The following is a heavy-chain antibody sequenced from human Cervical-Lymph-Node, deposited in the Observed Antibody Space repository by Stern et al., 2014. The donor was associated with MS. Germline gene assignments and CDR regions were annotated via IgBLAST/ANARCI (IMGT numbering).Heavy chain of an antibody. Sequence: VQLVQSGTEVKKPGASVKVSCKTSGYTFTSHGISWVRPVPGQGLEWMGWITTHNGNTDYAQKVQDRVTLTTDTSTNIAYMELRSLRSDDTAVYYCARSSSWYFDYWGQGTLVAVSS. J-gene: IGHJ4*02. CDR3: ARSSSWYFDY. D-gene: IGHD6-13*01. CDR2: ITTHNGNT. CDR1: GYTFTSHG. V-gene: IGHV1-18*01.